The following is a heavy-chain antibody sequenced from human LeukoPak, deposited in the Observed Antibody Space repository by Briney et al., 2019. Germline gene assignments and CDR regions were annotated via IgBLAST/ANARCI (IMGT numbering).Heavy chain of an antibody. CDR1: GFTFSRYA. V-gene: IGHV3-33*07. CDR3: ARDWYYDSAGYFPY. D-gene: IGHD3-22*01. CDR2: IWNDGSNQ. J-gene: IGHJ4*02. Sequence: GGSLRLSCAASGFTFSRYAMYWVRQAPGKGLEWVAFIWNDGSNQNYADSVKGRFTISRDNSKKMVYVQMNSLRVDDTAVYYCARDWYYDSAGYFPYWGLGTLVTVSS.